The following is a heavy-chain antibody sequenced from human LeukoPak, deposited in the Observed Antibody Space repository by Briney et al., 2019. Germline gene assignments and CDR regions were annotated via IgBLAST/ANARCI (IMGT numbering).Heavy chain of an antibody. CDR1: GFTFSSYG. Sequence: GGSLRLSCAAAGFTFSSYGMHWVRQAQGKGLEWVAVIWYDGSKKYYADSVKGRFTISREDSKNTLDLQMISLRAEDTAVYYYARDRIAAAGGGLDYWGQGTLVTVSS. CDR2: IWYDGSKK. J-gene: IGHJ4*02. D-gene: IGHD6-13*01. V-gene: IGHV3-33*01. CDR3: ARDRIAAAGGGLDY.